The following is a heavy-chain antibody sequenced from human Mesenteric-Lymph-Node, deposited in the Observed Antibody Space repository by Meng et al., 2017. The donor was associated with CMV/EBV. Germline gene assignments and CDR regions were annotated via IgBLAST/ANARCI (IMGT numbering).Heavy chain of an antibody. Sequence: GESLKISCAASGFTFSSYAMRWVRQAPGKGLEWVSGINWNGGSTGYADSVKGRFTISRDNAKKSLYLQMNSLRAEDTALYHCARAADAYYYYGMDVWGQGTTVTVSS. V-gene: IGHV3-20*01. CDR1: GFTFSSYA. D-gene: IGHD6-25*01. CDR3: ARAADAYYYYGMDV. CDR2: INWNGGST. J-gene: IGHJ6*02.